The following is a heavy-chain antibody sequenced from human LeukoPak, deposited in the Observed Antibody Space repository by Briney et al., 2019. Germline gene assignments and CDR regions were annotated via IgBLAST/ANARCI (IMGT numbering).Heavy chain of an antibody. CDR2: ISWDDEK. CDR1: GFSLATYGVR. J-gene: IGHJ5*02. Sequence: ESGPTLVNPTRTLTLTCTFSGFSLATYGVRVGWIRQPPGKALEWLALISWDDEKYYSPSLESRLTIAKDTSKNHVVLIMTDMDPLDTATYYCSRRIVGAVDFFDPWGLGVLVTVSS. CDR3: SRRIVGAVDFFDP. V-gene: IGHV2-5*02. D-gene: IGHD1-26*01.